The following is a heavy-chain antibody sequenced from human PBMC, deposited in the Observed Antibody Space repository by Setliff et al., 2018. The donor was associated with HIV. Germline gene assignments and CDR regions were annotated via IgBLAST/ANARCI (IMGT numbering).Heavy chain of an antibody. Sequence: TLSLTCTVSGGSISTYYWGWIRQTPGKGLEWIGNIYYTGFAYYNPSLKSRVTISLDTSKTHFFLNLTSVTDADTAVYFCTREGRGDPAMATTRIDYWGQGKLVTVSS. V-gene: IGHV4-39*02. CDR2: IYYTGFA. CDR1: GGSISTYY. CDR3: TREGRGDPAMATTRIDY. D-gene: IGHD1-1*01. J-gene: IGHJ4*02.